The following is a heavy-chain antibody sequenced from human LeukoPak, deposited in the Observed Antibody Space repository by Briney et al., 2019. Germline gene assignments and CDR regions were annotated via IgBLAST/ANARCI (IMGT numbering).Heavy chain of an antibody. CDR3: AREKYSNYYDSSGYINFDY. CDR2: INHSGST. CDR1: GGSFSGYY. J-gene: IGHJ4*02. D-gene: IGHD3-22*01. Sequence: SETLSLTCAVYGGSFSGYYWSWIRQPPGKGLEWIGEINHSGSTNYNPSLKSRVTISVDTSKNQFSLKLSSVTAADTAVYYCAREKYSNYYDSSGYINFDYWGQGTLVTVSS. V-gene: IGHV4-34*01.